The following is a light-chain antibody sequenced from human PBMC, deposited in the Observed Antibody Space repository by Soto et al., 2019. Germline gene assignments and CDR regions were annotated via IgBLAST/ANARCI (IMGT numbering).Light chain of an antibody. CDR2: DTS. CDR3: QQYGSSPIT. V-gene: IGKV3D-20*01. Sequence: IVLTQSPATLSLSPGETATLSCGASQSVSSSYVAWYQHKPGLAPRLLIHDTSSRAIGIPDRLSGSKSGTNFTLTIRRMEPEDVGMYYCQQYGSSPITFGRGTRLDMK. J-gene: IGKJ5*01. CDR1: QSVSSSY.